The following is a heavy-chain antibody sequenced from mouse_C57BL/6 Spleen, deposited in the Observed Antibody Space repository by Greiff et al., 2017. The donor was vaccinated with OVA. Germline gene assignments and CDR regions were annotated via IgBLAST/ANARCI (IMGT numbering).Heavy chain of an antibody. CDR3: ARGGYGNDWYFDV. CDR2: INPYNGDT. D-gene: IGHD2-10*02. V-gene: IGHV1-20*01. CDR1: GYSFTGYF. J-gene: IGHJ1*03. Sequence: VQLQQSGPELVKPGDSVKISCKASGYSFTGYFMNWVMQSHGKSLEWIGRINPYNGDTFYNQKFKGKATLTVDKSSSAAHMELRSLTSEDSAVYYCARGGYGNDWYFDVWGTGTTVTVSS.